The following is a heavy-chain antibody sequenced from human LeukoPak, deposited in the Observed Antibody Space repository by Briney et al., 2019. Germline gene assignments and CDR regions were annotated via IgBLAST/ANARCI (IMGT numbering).Heavy chain of an antibody. J-gene: IGHJ4*02. CDR3: ARGPANVDTAMVAPFDY. CDR2: INPNSGGT. Sequence: ASVKVSCKASGYTFTGYYMHWVRQAPGQGLEWMGRINPNSGGTNYEQKFQGRVTMTRDTSISTAYMELSRLRSDDTAVYYCARGPANVDTAMVAPFDYWGQGTLVTVSS. V-gene: IGHV1-2*06. CDR1: GYTFTGYY. D-gene: IGHD5-18*01.